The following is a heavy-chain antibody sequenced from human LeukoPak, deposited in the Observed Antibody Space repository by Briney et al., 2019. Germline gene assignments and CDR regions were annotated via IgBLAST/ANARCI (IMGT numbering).Heavy chain of an antibody. Sequence: SGTLSLTCTVSGGSISSSSYYWGWIRQPPGKGLEWIGSIYYSGSTYYNPSLKSRVTISVDTSKNQFSLKLSSVTAADTAVYCCASYEAGFAYWGQGTLVTVSS. CDR1: GGSISSSSYY. CDR2: IYYSGST. CDR3: ASYEAGFAY. J-gene: IGHJ4*02. V-gene: IGHV4-39*01. D-gene: IGHD3-22*01.